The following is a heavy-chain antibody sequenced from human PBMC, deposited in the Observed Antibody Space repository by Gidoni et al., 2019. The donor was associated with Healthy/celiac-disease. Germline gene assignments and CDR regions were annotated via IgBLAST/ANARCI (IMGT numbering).Heavy chain of an antibody. V-gene: IGHV3-23*01. D-gene: IGHD2-15*01. J-gene: IGHJ3*02. CDR2: ISGSGGST. Sequence: EVQLLESGGGLVQPGGSLRLSCSASGFTFSSYAMSWVRQAPGKGLEWVSAISGSGGSTYYADSVKGRFTISRDNSKNTLYLQMNSLRAEDTAVYYCAKKSSLVVVAADAFDIWGQGTMVTVSS. CDR3: AKKSSLVVVAADAFDI. CDR1: GFTFSSYA.